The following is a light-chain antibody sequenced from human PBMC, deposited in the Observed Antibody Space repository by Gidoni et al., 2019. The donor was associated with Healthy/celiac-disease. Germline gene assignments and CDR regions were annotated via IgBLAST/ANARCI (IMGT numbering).Light chain of an antibody. CDR2: AAS. J-gene: IGKJ5*01. CDR3: QQSYSTPPT. V-gene: IGKV1-39*01. Sequence: EIQMTQSPSSLSASVGDRVTLTCRASQSISSYLNWYQQKPGKAPKLLIYAASSLQIGVPSRFSGSGSGTDFTLTISSLQPEDFATYYCQQSYSTPPTFGQXTRLEIK. CDR1: QSISSY.